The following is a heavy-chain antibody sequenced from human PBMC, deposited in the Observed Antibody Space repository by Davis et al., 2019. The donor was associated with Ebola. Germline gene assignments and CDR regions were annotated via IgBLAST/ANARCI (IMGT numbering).Heavy chain of an antibody. Sequence: GESLKISCAASGFTFSDYYMSWIRQAPGKGLEWVSYISSSSSYTNYADSVKGRFTISRDNAKNSLYLQMNSLRAEDTAVYYCAREGGIFGVVIIPYFDYWGQGTLVTVSS. CDR2: ISSSSSYT. CDR3: AREGGIFGVVIIPYFDY. J-gene: IGHJ4*02. CDR1: GFTFSDYY. V-gene: IGHV3-11*06. D-gene: IGHD3-3*01.